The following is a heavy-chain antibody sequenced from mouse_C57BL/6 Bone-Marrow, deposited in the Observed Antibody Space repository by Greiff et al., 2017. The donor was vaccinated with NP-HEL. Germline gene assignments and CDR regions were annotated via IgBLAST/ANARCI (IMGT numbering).Heavy chain of an antibody. V-gene: IGHV1-50*01. CDR1: GYTFTSYW. CDR3: ASDYDYDAMDY. CDR2: IDPSDSYT. D-gene: IGHD1-1*02. J-gene: IGHJ4*01. Sequence: QVQLQQPGAELVKPGASVKLSCKASGYTFTSYWMQWVKQRPGQGLEWIGEIDPSDSYTNCNQKFKGKATLTVDTSSSTAYMQLSSLTSEDSAVYYCASDYDYDAMDYWGQGTSVTVSS.